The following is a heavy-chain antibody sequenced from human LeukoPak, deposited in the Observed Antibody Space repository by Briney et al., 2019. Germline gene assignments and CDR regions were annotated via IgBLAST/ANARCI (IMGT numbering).Heavy chain of an antibody. Sequence: GGSLRLSCAASGFTFSTYSMNWVRQAPGKGLEWVSCISSSSSYIYYADSVKGRFTVSRENAKNSLYLQMDSLRTEDTAVYYCAKDLMRDRWFGESWGQGTLVTVSS. CDR1: GFTFSTYS. V-gene: IGHV3-21*01. CDR2: ISSSSSYI. J-gene: IGHJ5*02. CDR3: AKDLMRDRWFGES. D-gene: IGHD3-10*01.